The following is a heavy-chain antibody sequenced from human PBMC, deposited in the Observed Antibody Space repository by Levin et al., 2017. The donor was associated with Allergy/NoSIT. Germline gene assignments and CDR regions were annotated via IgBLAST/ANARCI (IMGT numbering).Heavy chain of an antibody. V-gene: IGHV3-49*03. D-gene: IGHD3-16*02. Sequence: GESLKISCTASGFTFGDYAMSWFRQAPGKGLEWVGFIRSKAYGGTTEYAASVKGRFTISRDDSKSIAYLQMNSLKTEDTAVYYCTRSLMITFGGVIVNLVFDIWGQGTMVTVSS. CDR3: TRSLMITFGGVIVNLVFDI. J-gene: IGHJ3*02. CDR2: IRSKAYGGTT. CDR1: GFTFGDYA.